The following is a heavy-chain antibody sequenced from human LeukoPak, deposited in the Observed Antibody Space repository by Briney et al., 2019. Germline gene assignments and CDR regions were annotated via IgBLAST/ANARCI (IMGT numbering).Heavy chain of an antibody. V-gene: IGHV4-59*01. CDR1: GGSISSYY. D-gene: IGHD4-23*01. CDR2: IYYSGST. CDR3: ARDTEVAWYYFDY. J-gene: IGHJ4*02. Sequence: SETLSLTCTVSGGSISSYYWSWIRQPPGKGLEWIGYIYYSGSTNYNPSLKSRVTISVDTSKNQFSLKLSSVTAADTAVYYCARDTEVAWYYFDYWGQATLVTVSS.